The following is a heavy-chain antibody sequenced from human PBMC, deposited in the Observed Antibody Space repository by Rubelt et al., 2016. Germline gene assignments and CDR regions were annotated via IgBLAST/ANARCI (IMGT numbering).Heavy chain of an antibody. CDR2: IYYSGST. CDR1: GGSISSYY. CDR3: ARGRRTGTQSSGWNDY. J-gene: IGHJ4*02. V-gene: IGHV4-59*01. Sequence: QVQLQESGPGMVKPSETLSLTCTVSGGSISSYYWSWIRQPPGKGLEWIGYIYYSGSTNYNHPLKSRVTISVVQSKNQFSLKLSFVTAADTAVYYCARGRRTGTQSSGWNDYWGQGTLVTVSS. D-gene: IGHD6-19*01.